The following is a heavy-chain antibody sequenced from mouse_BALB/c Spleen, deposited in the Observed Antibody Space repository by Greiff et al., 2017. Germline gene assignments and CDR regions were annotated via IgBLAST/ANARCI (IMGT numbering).Heavy chain of an antibody. J-gene: IGHJ1*01. CDR1: GYTFTSYW. V-gene: IGHV1-87*01. Sequence: VKLMESGAELARPGASVKLSCKASGYTFTSYWMQWVKQRPGQGLEWIGAIYPGDGDTRYTQKFKGKATLTADKSSSTAYMQLSSLASEDSAVYYCARDYYGSGGYFDVWGAGTTVTVSS. CDR3: ARDYYGSGGYFDV. CDR2: IYPGDGDT. D-gene: IGHD1-1*01.